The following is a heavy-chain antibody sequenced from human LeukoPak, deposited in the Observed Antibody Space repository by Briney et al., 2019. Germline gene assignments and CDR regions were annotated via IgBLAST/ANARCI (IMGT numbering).Heavy chain of an antibody. CDR3: AREGRGDIVVVVGGNDAFDI. D-gene: IGHD2-15*01. J-gene: IGHJ3*02. CDR1: GFTFSSYS. V-gene: IGHV3-48*02. CDR2: ISSSSSTI. Sequence: GGSLRLSCAASGFTFSSYSMNWARQAPGKGLEWVSYISSSSSTIYYADSVKGRFTISRDNAKNSLYLQMNSLRDEDTAVYYCAREGRGDIVVVVGGNDAFDIWGQGTTVTVSS.